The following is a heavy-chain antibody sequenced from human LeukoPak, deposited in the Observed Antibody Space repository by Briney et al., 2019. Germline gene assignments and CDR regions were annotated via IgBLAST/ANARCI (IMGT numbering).Heavy chain of an antibody. Sequence: SETLSLTCTVSGGSVSSGSSYWSWIRQPPGKGLEWIVYIYHSGSTNYNPSLKSRVTISVGTSKNQFSLKLSSVTAADTAVYYCARGGCSGGSCREGYFDYWGQGTLVTVSS. CDR2: IYHSGST. V-gene: IGHV4-61*01. CDR3: ARGGCSGGSCREGYFDY. CDR1: GGSVSSGSSY. J-gene: IGHJ4*02. D-gene: IGHD2-15*01.